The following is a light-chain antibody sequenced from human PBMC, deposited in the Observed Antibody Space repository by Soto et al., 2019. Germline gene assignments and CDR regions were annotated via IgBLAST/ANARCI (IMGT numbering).Light chain of an antibody. Sequence: QSALTQPASVSGSPGQSMTISCTGTSSDVGGYNYVSWYQQHPGKAPKLMIYEVSNRPSGVSNRFSGSKSGNTASLTISGLQAADEADYYCSSYTSSSTEVFGTGTKLTVL. CDR3: SSYTSSSTEV. CDR1: SSDVGGYNY. V-gene: IGLV2-14*01. J-gene: IGLJ1*01. CDR2: EVS.